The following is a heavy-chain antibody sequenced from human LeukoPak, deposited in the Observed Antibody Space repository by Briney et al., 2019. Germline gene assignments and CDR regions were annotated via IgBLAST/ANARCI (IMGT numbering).Heavy chain of an antibody. CDR2: ISYDGSNK. J-gene: IGHJ6*04. D-gene: IGHD4-11*01. CDR1: GFTFSSYG. Sequence: GGSLRLSCEASGFTFSSYGMHWVRQAPGRGLEWVAFISYDGSNKNYADSVKGRFIISRDDSKNTLYLQMSSLRAEDTAVYYCARKQLPLYYFYYGMDVWGRGTTVTVSS. CDR3: ARKQLPLYYFYYGMDV. V-gene: IGHV3-33*05.